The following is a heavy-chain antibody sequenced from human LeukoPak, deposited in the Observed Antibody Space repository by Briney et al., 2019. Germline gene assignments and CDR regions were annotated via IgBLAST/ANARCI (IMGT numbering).Heavy chain of an antibody. CDR3: AREGSDGFEI. CDR2: IYRGGST. J-gene: IGHJ3*02. Sequence: QPGGSLRLSCAASGFNVSSNYMTWVRQAPGKGLEWVSVIYRGGSTYYADSVKGRFTISRDNAKNSLYLQMNSLRAEDTAVYYCAREGSDGFEIWGQGTMVTVSS. V-gene: IGHV3-53*01. CDR1: GFNVSSNY.